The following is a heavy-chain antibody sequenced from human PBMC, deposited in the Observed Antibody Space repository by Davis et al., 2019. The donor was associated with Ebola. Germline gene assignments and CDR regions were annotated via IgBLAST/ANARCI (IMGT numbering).Heavy chain of an antibody. V-gene: IGHV1-69*13. D-gene: IGHD6-19*01. CDR2: IIPIFGTA. CDR3: AKDTRYSSGWYYGMDV. CDR1: GGTFSSYA. Sequence: SVKVSCKASGGTFSSYAISWVRQAPGQGLEWMGGIIPIFGTANYAQKFQGRVTITADESTSTAYMELSSLRAEDTAVYYCAKDTRYSSGWYYGMDVWGQGTTVTVSS. J-gene: IGHJ6*02.